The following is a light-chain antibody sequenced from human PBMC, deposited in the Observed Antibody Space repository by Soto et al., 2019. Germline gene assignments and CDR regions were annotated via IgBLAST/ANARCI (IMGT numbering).Light chain of an antibody. Sequence: QSVLTQPPSASGAPGQGVTISCSGSSSNIGTNYVYWYQQLPGTAPKLLIYRNTQRPSGVPDRFSDSKSGTSASLAISGLRSEDEADYYCAAWDDSLSGLVFGTGTKVTVL. J-gene: IGLJ1*01. CDR2: RNT. CDR3: AAWDDSLSGLV. V-gene: IGLV1-47*01. CDR1: SSNIGTNY.